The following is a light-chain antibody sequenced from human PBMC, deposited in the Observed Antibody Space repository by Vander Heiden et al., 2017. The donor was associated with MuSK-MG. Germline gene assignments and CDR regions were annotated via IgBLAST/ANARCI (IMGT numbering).Light chain of an antibody. CDR2: AAS. Sequence: DIQMTQSPSSLSASVVDRVTIACRASQSISSYLNWYQHKSGKAPKLPTYAASSLQSGVPSRFRGSGSGTDFTLTISSTQPEDFATYYSQQSYSTPITFGGGTKVEIK. CDR1: QSISSY. CDR3: QQSYSTPIT. J-gene: IGKJ4*01. V-gene: IGKV1-39*01.